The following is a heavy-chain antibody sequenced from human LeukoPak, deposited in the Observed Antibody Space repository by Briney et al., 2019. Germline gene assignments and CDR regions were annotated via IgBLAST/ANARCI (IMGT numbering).Heavy chain of an antibody. CDR3: ARGATVTSYAFDI. CDR1: GFTVSSNY. D-gene: IGHD4-17*01. CDR2: IYSGGST. J-gene: IGHJ3*02. V-gene: IGHV3-53*01. Sequence: GGSLRLSCAASGFTVSSNYMSWVRQAPGKGLEWVSVIYSGGSTYYADSVKGRFTISRDNSKNTLYLQMSSLRAEDTAVYYCARGATVTSYAFDIWGQGTMVTVSS.